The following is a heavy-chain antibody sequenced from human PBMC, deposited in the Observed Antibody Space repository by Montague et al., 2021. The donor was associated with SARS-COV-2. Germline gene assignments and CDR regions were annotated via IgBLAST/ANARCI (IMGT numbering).Heavy chain of an antibody. Sequence: SETLSLTCTVSGGSISRYYWSWIRQTTGKGLGWIGNIYYSGSTNYNPSLKSRVTISVDTSKNQFSLKLSSVTAADTAVYYCARDSGGSSPEDWLGFDPWGQGTLVTVSS. V-gene: IGHV4-59*01. J-gene: IGHJ5*02. CDR1: GGSISRYY. D-gene: IGHD2-15*01. CDR2: IYYSGST. CDR3: ARDSGGSSPEDWLGFDP.